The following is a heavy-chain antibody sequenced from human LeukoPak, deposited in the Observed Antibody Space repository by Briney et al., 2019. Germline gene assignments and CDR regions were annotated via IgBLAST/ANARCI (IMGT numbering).Heavy chain of an antibody. CDR3: ARSSPYSPWSDP. CDR1: GGSFSDYY. Sequence: SETLSLTCAVYGGSFSDYYWSWIRQPPGKGLEWLGEIHPSGSTNYNPSLKSRLTISVDTSKDQFSLNLSSVTAADTALYYCARSSPYSPWSDPWGQGTLVTVSS. J-gene: IGHJ5*02. D-gene: IGHD2-15*01. CDR2: IHPSGST. V-gene: IGHV4-34*01.